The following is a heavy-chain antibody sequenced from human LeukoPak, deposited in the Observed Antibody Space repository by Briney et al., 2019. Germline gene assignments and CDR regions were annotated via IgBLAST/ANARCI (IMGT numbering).Heavy chain of an antibody. D-gene: IGHD2-2*01. CDR3: ARGFCSTTSCPGWAYYYGMDV. V-gene: IGHV3-30*04. CDR2: ISYDGSNK. Sequence: GRSLRLSCAVSGFTFSSYAMHWVRQAPGKGLGWVAVISYDGSNKYYADSVKGRFTISRDNSKNTLYLQMNSLGAEDTAVYYCARGFCSTTSCPGWAYYYGMDVWGKGTTVTVSS. CDR1: GFTFSSYA. J-gene: IGHJ6*04.